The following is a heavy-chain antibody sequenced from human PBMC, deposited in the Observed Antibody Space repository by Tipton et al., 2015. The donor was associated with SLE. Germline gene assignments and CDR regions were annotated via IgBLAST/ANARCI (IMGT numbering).Heavy chain of an antibody. CDR1: GFTFSSYA. Sequence: SLRLSCAASGFTFSSYAMSWVRQTPGKGLEWVSAISGSGGSTYYADSVKGRFTISRDNSKNTLYLQMNSLRAEDTAVYYCARELGIVGESDYWGQGTLVTVSS. D-gene: IGHD7-27*01. CDR3: ARELGIVGESDY. V-gene: IGHV3-23*01. J-gene: IGHJ4*02. CDR2: ISGSGGST.